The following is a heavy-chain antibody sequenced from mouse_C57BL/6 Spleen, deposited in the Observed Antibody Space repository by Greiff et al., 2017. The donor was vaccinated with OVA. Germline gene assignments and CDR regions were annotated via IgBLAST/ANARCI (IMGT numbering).Heavy chain of an antibody. V-gene: IGHV1-76*01. CDR3: ARGGVITTVVDYFDY. D-gene: IGHD1-1*01. Sequence: QVQLKQSGAELVRPGASVKLSCKASGYTFTDYYINWVKQRPGQGLEWIARIYPGSGNTYYNEKFKGKATLTAEKSSSTAYMQLSSLTSEDSAVYFCARGGVITTVVDYFDYWGQGTTLTVSS. CDR2: IYPGSGNT. CDR1: GYTFTDYY. J-gene: IGHJ2*01.